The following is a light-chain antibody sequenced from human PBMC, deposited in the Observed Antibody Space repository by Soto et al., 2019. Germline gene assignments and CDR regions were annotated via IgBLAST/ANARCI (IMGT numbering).Light chain of an antibody. J-gene: IGKJ1*01. CDR1: QSISSY. CDR2: AAS. CDR3: QQSYSTPWT. Sequence: DIQMTQSPSSLSASVGDSVTITCRASQSISSYLNWYQQKPGKAPKLLIYAASSLQSGVPSRFSGSGSGRDFTLTISSLQPEDFATYYCQQSYSTPWTFGQGTKVDIK. V-gene: IGKV1-39*01.